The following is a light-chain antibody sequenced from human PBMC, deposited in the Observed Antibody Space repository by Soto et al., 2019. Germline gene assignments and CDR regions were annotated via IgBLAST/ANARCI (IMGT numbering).Light chain of an antibody. V-gene: IGKV1-8*01. CDR1: QGISSY. Sequence: AIRMTQSPSSLSASTGDRVTITCRASQGISSYLAWYQQKPGKAPKLLIYAASTLQRGVPSRFSGSGSGTDFTLTISCLQSEDIATYYCQQYYSFSTFGQGTKVEIK. J-gene: IGKJ1*01. CDR2: AAS. CDR3: QQYYSFST.